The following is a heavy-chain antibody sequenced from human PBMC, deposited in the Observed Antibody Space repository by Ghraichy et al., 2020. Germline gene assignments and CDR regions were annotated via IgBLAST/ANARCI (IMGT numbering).Heavy chain of an antibody. V-gene: IGHV3-74*03. CDR2: SKSDGRNI. CDR3: VREADDFDI. CDR1: GFTLSNYY. J-gene: IGHJ3*02. Sequence: GGSLRLSCAASGFTLSNYYMHWVRQAPGKGLVWVSLSKSDGRNILFADSVKGRFTISRDNAKNTLYLQMNSLRAEDTAVYYCVREADDFDIWGQGTVVTVSS.